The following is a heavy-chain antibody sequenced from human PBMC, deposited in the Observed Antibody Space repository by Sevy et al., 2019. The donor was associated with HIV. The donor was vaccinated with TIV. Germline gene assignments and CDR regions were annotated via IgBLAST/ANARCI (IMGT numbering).Heavy chain of an antibody. CDR3: ARVVMSSSWPCFDY. CDR1: GYTFTTYA. V-gene: IGHV1-18*01. CDR2: ISVNNGNR. D-gene: IGHD6-13*01. Sequence: ASVKVSCKASGYTFTTYAITWVRQAPGEGLEWMVWISVNNGNRNYAQKVQDRVTMTTDTSTNTAYMELRSLRSDDTAASYCARVVMSSSWPCFDYWGQGTLVTVSS. J-gene: IGHJ4*02.